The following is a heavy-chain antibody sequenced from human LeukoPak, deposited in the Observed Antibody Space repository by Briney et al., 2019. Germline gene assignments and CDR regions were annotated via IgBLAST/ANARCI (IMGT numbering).Heavy chain of an antibody. J-gene: IGHJ5*01. CDR1: GGSISSSNYY. CDR2: VYYSGST. CDR3: ASLSSLLLPDS. V-gene: IGHV4-39*02. Sequence: SETLSLTCTVSGGSISSSNYYWGWIRQPPGKRLEWIGTVYYSGSTYYNPSLNSRVTMSVDTSKSLFSLNLSSVTAADTAVYYCASLSSLLLPDSWGQGTLVTVSS. D-gene: IGHD6-13*01.